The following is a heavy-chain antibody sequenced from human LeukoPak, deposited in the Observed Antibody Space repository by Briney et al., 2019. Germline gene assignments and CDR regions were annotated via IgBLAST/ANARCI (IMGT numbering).Heavy chain of an antibody. CDR3: SSFDSSGSHAFDM. V-gene: IGHV4-59*01. D-gene: IGHD3-22*01. CDR1: GGSISYYY. J-gene: IGHJ3*02. CDR2: IYYTGST. Sequence: PSETLSLTCTVSGGSISYYYWNWIRQPPGKGLEWIGYIYYTGSTNHNPSLKSRVTISVDASKNQFSLRLSSVTAADTAVYYCSSFDSSGSHAFDMWGQGTMVTVSS.